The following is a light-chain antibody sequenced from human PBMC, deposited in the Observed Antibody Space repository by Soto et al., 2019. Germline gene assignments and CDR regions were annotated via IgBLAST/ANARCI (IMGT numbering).Light chain of an antibody. CDR1: RSVSSY. J-gene: IGKJ1*01. CDR3: QQYNSYWT. V-gene: IGKV3-11*01. CDR2: DAS. Sequence: EIVLTQSPATLSLSPGESATLSCRATRSVSSYLAWYQQKPGQAPRLLIYDASSRPTDIPARFSGSGSGTEFTLTISSLQPDDFATYYCQQYNSYWTFGQGTKVE.